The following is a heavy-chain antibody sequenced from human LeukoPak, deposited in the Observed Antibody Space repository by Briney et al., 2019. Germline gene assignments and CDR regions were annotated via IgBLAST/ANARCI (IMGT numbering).Heavy chain of an antibody. CDR2: INHSGST. CDR3: ARGAPARYYYGSGSYYPHDY. CDR1: GGSFSGYY. D-gene: IGHD3-10*01. Sequence: SETLSLTCAVYGGSFSGYYWSWIRQPPGKGLEWIGEINHSGSTNYNPSLKSRVTISVDTSKNQFSLKLSSVTAAGTAVYYCARGAPARYYYGSGSYYPHDYWGQGTLVTVSS. J-gene: IGHJ4*02. V-gene: IGHV4-34*01.